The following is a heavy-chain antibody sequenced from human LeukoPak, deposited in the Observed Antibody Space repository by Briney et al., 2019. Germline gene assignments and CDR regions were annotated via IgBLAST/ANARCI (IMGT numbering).Heavy chain of an antibody. V-gene: IGHV3-48*01. CDR2: ISSSSSTI. D-gene: IGHD4-17*01. CDR1: GFTFSTYS. CDR3: ARDDYGDCGD. Sequence: GGSLRLSCAASGFTFSTYSMNWVRQAPGKGLEWVSYISSSSSTIYYADSVKGRFTIFRDNAKNSLYLQVNSLRAEDTAVYYCARDDYGDCGDWGQGTLVTVSS. J-gene: IGHJ4*02.